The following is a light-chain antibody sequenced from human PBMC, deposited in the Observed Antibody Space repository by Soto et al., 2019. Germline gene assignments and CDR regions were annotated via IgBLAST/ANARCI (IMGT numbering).Light chain of an antibody. J-gene: IGKJ2*01. Sequence: EVVLTQSPATLSLSPGESATLSCRASQNVGHNLAWYPQPPGQAPRLLIYAASDRATGIPARFRGSGSDTDFTLPITSVEPEDFAVYYCQQRSRWPRDTFGQGNKLEIK. CDR3: QQRSRWPRDT. CDR2: AAS. V-gene: IGKV3-11*01. CDR1: QNVGHN.